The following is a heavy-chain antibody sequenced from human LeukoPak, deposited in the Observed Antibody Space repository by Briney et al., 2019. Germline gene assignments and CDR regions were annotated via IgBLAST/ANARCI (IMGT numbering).Heavy chain of an antibody. D-gene: IGHD2-15*01. J-gene: IGHJ4*02. Sequence: GGSLRLSCAVSGFTSSSYWMSWVRQAPGEGLEWVANINQDGSEKYYADSLEGRFTISRDNAKNSLFLQMISLRAEDTAVYYCARDAYSGGSCYAYWGQGTLVIVSS. V-gene: IGHV3-7*01. CDR3: ARDAYSGGSCYAY. CDR2: INQDGSEK. CDR1: GFTSSSYW.